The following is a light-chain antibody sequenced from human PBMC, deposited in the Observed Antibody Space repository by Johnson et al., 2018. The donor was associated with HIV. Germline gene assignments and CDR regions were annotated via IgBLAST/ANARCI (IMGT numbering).Light chain of an antibody. CDR2: DNN. Sequence: QSVLTQPPSVSAAPGQKVTISCSGSSSNIGNNYVSWYQQLPGTAPKLLIYDNNKRPSGIPDRFSGSKSGTSATLGITGLQTGDEADYYCGTWDSSLSAGGVFGTGTKVPVL. V-gene: IGLV1-51*01. J-gene: IGLJ1*01. CDR3: GTWDSSLSAGGV. CDR1: SSNIGNNY.